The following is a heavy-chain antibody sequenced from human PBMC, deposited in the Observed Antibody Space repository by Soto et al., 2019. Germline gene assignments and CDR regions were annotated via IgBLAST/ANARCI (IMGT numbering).Heavy chain of an antibody. J-gene: IGHJ6*02. CDR1: GYTFTSYG. D-gene: IGHD3-3*01. V-gene: IGHV1-18*04. Sequence: QVQLVQSGAEVKKPGASVKVSCKASGYTFTSYGISWVRQAPGQGLEWMGWISAYNGNTNYAQKLQGRVTMTTDPSTSTAYMELRSLRSDDTAVYYCAREGDFWSGYYAQYYYYGMDVWGQGTTVTVSS. CDR3: AREGDFWSGYYAQYYYYGMDV. CDR2: ISAYNGNT.